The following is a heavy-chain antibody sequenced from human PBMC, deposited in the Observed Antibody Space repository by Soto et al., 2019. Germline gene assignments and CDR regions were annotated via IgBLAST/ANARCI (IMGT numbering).Heavy chain of an antibody. V-gene: IGHV1-69*01. CDR2: IIPIFATA. Sequence: QVQLVQSGAEVKKPGSSVKVSCKASGGTFSSYAISWVRQAPGQGLEWMGQIIPIFATANYAQKFQGRVTITADASKGTAYMALSSLRSEDTAVYYCAKGGGFGSGYDFDAFDMWGRGTMVTVSS. CDR3: AKGGGFGSGYDFDAFDM. CDR1: GGTFSSYA. D-gene: IGHD5-12*01. J-gene: IGHJ3*02.